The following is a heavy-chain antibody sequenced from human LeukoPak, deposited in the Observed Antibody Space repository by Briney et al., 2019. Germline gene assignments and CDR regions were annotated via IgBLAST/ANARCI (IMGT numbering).Heavy chain of an antibody. CDR2: IYYSGST. Sequence: SETLSLTCTVSGASISSTSYCWGWIRQPPGKDLEWIGNIYYSGSTYYNPSLKSRLTISVDTSKNQFSLKLRSVTAADTAVYYCARAYPQFPYYGMDVWGQGTTVTVPS. CDR3: ARAYPQFPYYGMDV. CDR1: GASISSTSYC. V-gene: IGHV4-39*07. J-gene: IGHJ6*02.